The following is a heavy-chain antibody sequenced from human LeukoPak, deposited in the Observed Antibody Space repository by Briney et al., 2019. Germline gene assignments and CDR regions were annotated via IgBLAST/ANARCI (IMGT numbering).Heavy chain of an antibody. Sequence: PGGSLRLSCAASGFTFSSYAMSWVRQAPGKGLEWVSAISGSGGSTYYADSVKGRFTISRDNSKNTLCLQMNSLRAEDTAVYYCAKALPLDDSSGYYFLAFDYWGQGTLVTVSS. CDR2: ISGSGGST. J-gene: IGHJ4*02. CDR1: GFTFSSYA. V-gene: IGHV3-23*01. CDR3: AKALPLDDSSGYYFLAFDY. D-gene: IGHD3-22*01.